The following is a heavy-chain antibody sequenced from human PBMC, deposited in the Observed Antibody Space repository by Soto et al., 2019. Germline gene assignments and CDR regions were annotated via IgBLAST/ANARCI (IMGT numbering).Heavy chain of an antibody. CDR2: ISSASSET. V-gene: IGHV3-21*04. J-gene: IGHJ4*02. CDR1: GFTFSRVS. CDR3: ARDGLLFSGPYRPSRFDY. D-gene: IGHD3-16*02. Sequence: LRLSCEASGFTFSRVSMNWVRQVPGKGLEWVASISSASSETWYADSVKGRFIISRDNAQNSLFLQMNGLRADDTASYYCARDGLLFSGPYRPSRFDYWGLGTQVTVSS.